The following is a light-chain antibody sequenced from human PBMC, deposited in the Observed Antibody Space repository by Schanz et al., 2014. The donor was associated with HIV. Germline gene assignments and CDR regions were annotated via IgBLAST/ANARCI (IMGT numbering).Light chain of an antibody. CDR2: WAS. J-gene: IGKJ4*01. Sequence: DIVMTQSPDSLAVSLGERATINCKSSQSVLYNSNNKNYLAWYQQKPGQPPNLLIYWASTRESGVPDRFSGGGSGTDFTLTISSLQAEDVAVYYCQQFRTIPLTFGGGTKVEIK. CDR1: QSVLYNSNNKNY. V-gene: IGKV4-1*01. CDR3: QQFRTIPLT.